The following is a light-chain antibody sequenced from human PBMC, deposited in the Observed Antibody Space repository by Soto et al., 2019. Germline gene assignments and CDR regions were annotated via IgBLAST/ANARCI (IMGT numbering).Light chain of an antibody. Sequence: DIQMTQSPSSLSASVGDSVTITCRASQNIRNWFAWYQQRPGKAPXXLIYDASSLKSGDPARFSGSGSGTEFTLTISSLQPDDFATYYCQQYNSHSTFGQGTRLEIK. CDR2: DAS. CDR1: QNIRNW. V-gene: IGKV1-5*01. CDR3: QQYNSHST. J-gene: IGKJ5*01.